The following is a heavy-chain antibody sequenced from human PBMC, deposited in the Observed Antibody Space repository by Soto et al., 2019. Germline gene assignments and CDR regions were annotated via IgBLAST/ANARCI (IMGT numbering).Heavy chain of an antibody. CDR3: ARDPITYYYDSSDGNWGYFDY. CDR1: GFTFSSYG. D-gene: IGHD3-22*01. J-gene: IGHJ4*02. Sequence: GGSLRLSCAASGFTFSSYGMHWVRQAPGKGLEWVAVIWYDGSNKYYADSVKGRFTISRDNSKNTLYLQMNSLRAEDTAVYYCARDPITYYYDSSDGNWGYFDYWGQGTLVTVSS. CDR2: IWYDGSNK. V-gene: IGHV3-33*01.